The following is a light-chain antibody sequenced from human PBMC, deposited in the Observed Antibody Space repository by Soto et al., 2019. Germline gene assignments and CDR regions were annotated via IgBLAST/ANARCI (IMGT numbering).Light chain of an antibody. CDR3: QQSHSSLT. Sequence: IHMTHSPSSLSASVGDRVTITCRASQSISSYLNWYQQKPGKAPKLLIYAASSLQSGVRSRFSGSGSGTDSTLTIKRLQPEDLATYYCQQSHSSLTCGGGTKVDIK. V-gene: IGKV1-39*01. CDR2: AAS. J-gene: IGKJ4*01. CDR1: QSISSY.